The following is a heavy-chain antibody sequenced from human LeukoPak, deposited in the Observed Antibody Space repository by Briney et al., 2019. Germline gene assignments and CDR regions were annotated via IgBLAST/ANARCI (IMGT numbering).Heavy chain of an antibody. CDR3: ARAQQWPANFDY. CDR1: GFTVSSNY. Sequence: GGSLRLSCAASGFTVSSNYLSWVRQAPGKGLEWVSVIYTNGNTYYADSVKGRFTISRDNSKNTLYLQMNSLRAEDTAVYYCARAQQWPANFDYWGQGTLVTVS. CDR2: IYTNGNT. V-gene: IGHV3-53*01. D-gene: IGHD6-19*01. J-gene: IGHJ4*02.